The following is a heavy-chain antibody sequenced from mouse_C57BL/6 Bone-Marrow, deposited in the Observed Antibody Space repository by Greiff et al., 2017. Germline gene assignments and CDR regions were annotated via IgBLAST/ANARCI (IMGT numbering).Heavy chain of an antibody. V-gene: IGHV1-52*01. J-gene: IGHJ4*01. CDR2: IDPSDSET. CDR3: ARTYYYGDAMDY. CDR1: GYTFTSYW. Sequence: QVQLQQPGAELVRPGSSVKLSCKASGYTFTSYWMHWVKQRPIQGLEWIGNIDPSDSETPYNQKFKDKATLTVAKSSSTAYMQLSSLTSEDSAVYYCARTYYYGDAMDYWGQGTSVTVSS. D-gene: IGHD1-1*01.